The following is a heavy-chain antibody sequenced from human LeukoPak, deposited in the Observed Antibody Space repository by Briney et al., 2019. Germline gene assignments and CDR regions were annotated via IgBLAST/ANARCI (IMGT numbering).Heavy chain of an antibody. CDR2: IYPGDSES. J-gene: IGHJ3*02. D-gene: IGHD3-22*01. CDR1: GYSFTSYW. Sequence: GESLQISCKGSGYSFTSYWIGWVRQLPGKGLEWMGIIYPGDSESRNSPSFQGQVTISADKSISTAYLQWSSLKASDTAMYYCARRGYDSSGYREAFDIWGQGTMVTVSS. V-gene: IGHV5-51*01. CDR3: ARRGYDSSGYREAFDI.